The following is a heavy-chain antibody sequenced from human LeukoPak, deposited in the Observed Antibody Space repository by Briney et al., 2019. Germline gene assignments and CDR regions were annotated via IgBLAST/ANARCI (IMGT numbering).Heavy chain of an antibody. CDR1: GYTFTSYG. J-gene: IGHJ6*03. CDR3: ARNIVVVTAIHYYYYMDV. V-gene: IGHV1-18*01. Sequence: ASVKVSCKASGYTFTSYGISWVRQAPGQGLEWVGWISAYNGNTNYAQKLQGRVTMTTDTSTSTAYMELRSLRSDDTAVYYCARNIVVVTAIHYYYYMDVWGKGTTVTVSS. CDR2: ISAYNGNT. D-gene: IGHD2-21*02.